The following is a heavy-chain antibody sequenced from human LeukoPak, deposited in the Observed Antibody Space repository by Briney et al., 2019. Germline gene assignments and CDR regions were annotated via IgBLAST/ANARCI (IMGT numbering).Heavy chain of an antibody. V-gene: IGHV3-48*01. CDR2: ISGSSSAI. D-gene: IGHD1-26*01. CDR3: AREGRVVRGSSDDWFDP. J-gene: IGHJ5*02. Sequence: PGGSLRLSCAASGFAFSIDSMNWVRQAPGKGPEWVSYISGSSSAIYYADSVKGRFIISRDNAKNSLYLQMTSLRAEDTAVYYCAREGRVVRGSSDDWFDPWGQGTLVTVSS. CDR1: GFAFSIDS.